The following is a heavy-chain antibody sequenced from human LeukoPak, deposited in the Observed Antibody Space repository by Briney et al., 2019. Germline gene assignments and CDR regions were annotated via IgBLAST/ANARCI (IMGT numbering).Heavy chain of an antibody. J-gene: IGHJ6*02. CDR3: AREYYDSSGYYYGWYYYYGMDV. D-gene: IGHD3-22*01. CDR1: GFSFSSYW. V-gene: IGHV3-7*03. Sequence: PGGSLRLSCAVSGFSFSSYWMSWVRQAPGKGLEWVANIKQDGSEKYYVDSVKGRFTISRDNAKNSLYLQMNSLRAEDTAVYYCAREYYDSSGYYYGWYYYYGMDVWGQGTTVTVSS. CDR2: IKQDGSEK.